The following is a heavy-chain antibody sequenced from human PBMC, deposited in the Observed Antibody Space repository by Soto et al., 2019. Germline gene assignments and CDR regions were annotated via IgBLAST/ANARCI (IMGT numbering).Heavy chain of an antibody. Sequence: SETLSLTCTVSGGSISSYYWSWIRQPPGKGLEWIGYIYYSGSTNYNPSLKSRVTISVDTSKNQFSLKLSSVTAADTAVYYCARSLSYSSGSTWGQGTRVTVSS. D-gene: IGHD6-19*01. J-gene: IGHJ5*02. V-gene: IGHV4-59*08. CDR1: GGSISSYY. CDR3: ARSLSYSSGST. CDR2: IYYSGST.